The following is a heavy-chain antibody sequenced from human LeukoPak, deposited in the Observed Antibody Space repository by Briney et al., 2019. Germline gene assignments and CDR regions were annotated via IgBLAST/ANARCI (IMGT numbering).Heavy chain of an antibody. CDR3: ARSGSRPFDP. CDR1: GGSISSYY. Sequence: SGTLSLTCTVSGGSISSYYWNWIRQSPSRGLEWLGRTYYRSKWYNDYAVSVKSRITINPDTSKNQFSLQLNSVTPEDTAVYYCARSGSRPFDPWGQGTLVTVSS. D-gene: IGHD6-25*01. V-gene: IGHV6-1*01. CDR2: TYYRSKWYN. J-gene: IGHJ5*02.